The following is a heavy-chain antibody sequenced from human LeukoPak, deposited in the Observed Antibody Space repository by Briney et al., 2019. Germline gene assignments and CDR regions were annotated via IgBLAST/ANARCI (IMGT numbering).Heavy chain of an antibody. J-gene: IGHJ6*03. CDR1: GGSISGYY. V-gene: IGHV4-34*01. CDR2: INHSGST. D-gene: IGHD6-6*01. Sequence: SETLSLTCTVSGGSISGYYWSWIRQPPGKGLEWIGEINHSGSTNYNPSLKSRVTISVDTSKNQFSLKLSSVTAADTAVYYCARGTYHSSSPPYYYYYMDVWGKGTTVTVSS. CDR3: ARGTYHSSSPPYYYYYMDV.